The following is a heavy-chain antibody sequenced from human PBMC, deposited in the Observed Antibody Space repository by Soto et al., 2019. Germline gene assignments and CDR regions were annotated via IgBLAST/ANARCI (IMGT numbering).Heavy chain of an antibody. J-gene: IGHJ5*02. D-gene: IGHD2-8*01. CDR1: GSTFTTYG. CDR2: ISPYNGNT. Sequence: ASVKVSCEASGSTFTTYGITWGRQAPGQGREWMGWISPYNGNTNSAQNFQGRVTMTAETSTTTAYMELTNLRFDDTAVYYCARSGAGYCSNGVCFGDNWFDPWG. V-gene: IGHV1-18*01. CDR3: ARSGAGYCSNGVCFGDNWFDP.